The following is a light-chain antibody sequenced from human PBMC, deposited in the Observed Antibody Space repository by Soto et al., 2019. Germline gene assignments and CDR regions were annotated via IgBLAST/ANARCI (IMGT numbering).Light chain of an antibody. CDR3: QQSYTTPRT. J-gene: IGKJ1*01. CDR1: QGISSY. CDR2: AAS. V-gene: IGKV1-8*01. Sequence: AIRMTQSPSSFSASAGDRVTITCRASQGISSYLAWYQQKPGKAPKLLIYAASNLESGVPSRFSGSGSGTDFTLTISSLQPEDFATYYCQQSYTTPRTFGQGTKVDIK.